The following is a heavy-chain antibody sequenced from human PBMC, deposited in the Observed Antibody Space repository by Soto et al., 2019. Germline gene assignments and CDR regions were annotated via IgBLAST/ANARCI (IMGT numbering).Heavy chain of an antibody. D-gene: IGHD5-18*01. CDR3: AKERGYNYGYDAMDV. CDR2: IKSKTDGGTT. CDR1: GFTFSNAW. J-gene: IGHJ6*02. Sequence: GGSLRLSCAASGFTFSNAWMSWVRQAPGKGLEWVGRIKSKTDGGTTDYAAPVKGRFTISRDDSKNTLYLQMNSLKTEDTAVYYCAKERGYNYGYDAMDVWGQGTTVTVSS. V-gene: IGHV3-15*01.